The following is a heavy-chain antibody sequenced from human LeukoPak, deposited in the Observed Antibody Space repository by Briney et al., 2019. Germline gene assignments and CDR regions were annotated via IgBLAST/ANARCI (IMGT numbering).Heavy chain of an antibody. J-gene: IGHJ4*02. V-gene: IGHV3-30*03. CDR3: TRRGRYSYDY. Sequence: GGSLRLSCAASGFTFSSYGMHWVRQAPGKGLEWVAVISYDGSNKYYADSVKGRFTISRDNSKNTLYLQMNSLKTEDTAVYYCTRRGRYSYDYWGQGTLVTVSS. CDR2: ISYDGSNK. D-gene: IGHD5-18*01. CDR1: GFTFSSYG.